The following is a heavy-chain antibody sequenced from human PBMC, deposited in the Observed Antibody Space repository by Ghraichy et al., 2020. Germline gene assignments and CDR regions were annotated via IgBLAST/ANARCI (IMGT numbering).Heavy chain of an antibody. CDR1: GYSFTSYW. CDR3: ARANGYSSGWYGNWFDP. D-gene: IGHD6-19*01. J-gene: IGHJ5*02. CDR2: IDPSDSYT. V-gene: IGHV5-10-1*01. Sequence: GESLNISCKGSGYSFTSYWISWVRQMPGKGLEWMGRIDPSDSYTNYSPSFQGHVTISADKSISTAYLQWSSLKASDTAMYYCARANGYSSGWYGNWFDPWGQGTLVTVSS.